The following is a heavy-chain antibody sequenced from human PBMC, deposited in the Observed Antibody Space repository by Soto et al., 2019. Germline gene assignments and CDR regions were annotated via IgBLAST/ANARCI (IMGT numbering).Heavy chain of an antibody. J-gene: IGHJ3*01. CDR3: ARVVLTITRGAFDA. CDR2: ISHSGTS. CDR1: GGSISSSHW. D-gene: IGHD3-9*01. V-gene: IGHV4-4*02. Sequence: QVQLQESGPGLVKPSGTLSLTCAVSGGSISSSHWWTWVRQSPGKGLEYIGEISHSGTSNSNSALKSLVTLSVDKSKNHFSLTLTSVTAADTAVYYCARVVLTITRGAFDAWGQGTLVIVSS.